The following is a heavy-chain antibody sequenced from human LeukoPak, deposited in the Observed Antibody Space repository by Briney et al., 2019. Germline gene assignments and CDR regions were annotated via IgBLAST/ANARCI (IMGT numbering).Heavy chain of an antibody. J-gene: IGHJ6*02. Sequence: GSVKVSCKASGYTFTSYDINWVRQATGQGLEWMGWMNPNSGNTGYAQKFQGRVTMTRNTSISTAYMELSSLRSEDTAVYYCARGLEPYYYYYGMDVWGQGTTVTVSS. V-gene: IGHV1-8*01. D-gene: IGHD1-1*01. CDR1: GYTFTSYD. CDR3: ARGLEPYYYYYGMDV. CDR2: MNPNSGNT.